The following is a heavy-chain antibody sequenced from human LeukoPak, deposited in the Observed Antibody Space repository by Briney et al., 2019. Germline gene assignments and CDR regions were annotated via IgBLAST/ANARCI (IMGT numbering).Heavy chain of an antibody. CDR1: GFTFDDYA. D-gene: IGHD2-15*01. CDR3: AKEIYCSGGSCYLTYYYYGMDV. Sequence: GRSLRLSCAASGFTFDDYAMHWVRQAPGKGLEWVSLISGDGGSTYYADSVKGRFTISRDNSKNSLYLQMNSLGTEDTALYYCAKEIYCSGGSCYLTYYYYGMDVWGQGTTVTVSS. CDR2: ISGDGGST. J-gene: IGHJ6*02. V-gene: IGHV3-43*02.